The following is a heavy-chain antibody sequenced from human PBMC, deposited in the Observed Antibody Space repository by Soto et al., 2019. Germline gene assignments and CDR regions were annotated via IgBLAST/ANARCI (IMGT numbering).Heavy chain of an antibody. Sequence: ASVKVSCKASGGTFSSYAISWVRQAPGQGLEWMGGIIPIFGTANYAQKFQGRVTITADESMSTAYMELSSLRSEDTAVYYCARDWGISGTPGIGYYGMDVWGKGTTGTVSS. V-gene: IGHV1-69*13. CDR1: GGTFSSYA. CDR2: IIPIFGTA. J-gene: IGHJ6*04. CDR3: ARDWGISGTPGIGYYGMDV. D-gene: IGHD1-7*01.